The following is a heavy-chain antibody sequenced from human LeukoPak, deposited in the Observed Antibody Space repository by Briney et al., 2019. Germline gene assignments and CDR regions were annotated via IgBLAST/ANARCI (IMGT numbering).Heavy chain of an antibody. V-gene: IGHV3-30*02. CDR1: GFTLITYG. CDR2: IRFDGNSK. Sequence: GGSLRHSCAPPGFTLITYGMHWVRPAPGKGLEWVAFIRFDGNSKFYGDSVKGRFSVSRDTSKNTLYLQMNSLRTEDTAVYYCAKDLSRGNYPIAFDIWGQGTMVTVSS. D-gene: IGHD4-23*01. CDR3: AKDLSRGNYPIAFDI. J-gene: IGHJ3*02.